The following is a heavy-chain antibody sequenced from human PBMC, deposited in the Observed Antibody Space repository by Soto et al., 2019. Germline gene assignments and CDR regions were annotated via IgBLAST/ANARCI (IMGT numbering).Heavy chain of an antibody. J-gene: IGHJ4*02. V-gene: IGHV3-23*01. D-gene: IGHD1-26*01. CDR1: GFTFSRYA. CDR3: AKRPRALLTFDY. CDR2: ISDSGST. Sequence: GGSLRLSCTASGFTFSRYAMSWVRQAPGKGLEWVSTISDSGSTYYAESVKGRLTISRDNSKNTLYLQMNSLRAEDTAIYYCAKRPRALLTFDYWGQGTLVTVAS.